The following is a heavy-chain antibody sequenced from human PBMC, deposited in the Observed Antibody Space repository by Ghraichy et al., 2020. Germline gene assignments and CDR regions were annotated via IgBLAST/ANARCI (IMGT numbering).Heavy chain of an antibody. CDR2: IPYDVSNK. J-gene: IGHJ6*02. D-gene: IGHD3/OR15-3a*01. V-gene: IGHV3-30*02. Sequence: VAFIPYDVSNKYYADSVKGRFTISRDRYKHTLYLQMNNLRTEDTAVYYCAKDLDLGEMGYYYYGMDVLGQGTTVTVSS. CDR3: AKDLDLGEMGYYYYGMDV.